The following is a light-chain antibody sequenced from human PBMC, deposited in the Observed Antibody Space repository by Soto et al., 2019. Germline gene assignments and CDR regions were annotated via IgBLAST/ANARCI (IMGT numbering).Light chain of an antibody. J-gene: IGLJ1*01. V-gene: IGLV2-14*01. CDR2: EVS. Sequence: QSALTRPASVSGSPGQSLTISCTGTSRDIGFYNYVSWYQQYPGNAPKLIIFEVSNRPSGVSDRFSASKSGNTASLTISGLLPEDGAEYYCSSYTTRSTYVFGSGTKVTVL. CDR3: SSYTTRSTYV. CDR1: SRDIGFYNY.